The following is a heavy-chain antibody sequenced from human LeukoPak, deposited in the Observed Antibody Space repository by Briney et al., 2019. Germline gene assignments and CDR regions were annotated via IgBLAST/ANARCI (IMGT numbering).Heavy chain of an antibody. CDR1: GFTFNTYG. J-gene: IGHJ4*02. V-gene: IGHV3-30*02. D-gene: IGHD4-17*01. Sequence: SGGSLRLSCAASGFTFNTYGMHWVRQAPGRGLEWVAFIRYGGSNKYYADSVKGRFTISRDNSENTVYLQMNSLRPEDTAVYYCARDPQAGYGDYFLDYWGQGTLVTVSS. CDR3: ARDPQAGYGDYFLDY. CDR2: IRYGGSNK.